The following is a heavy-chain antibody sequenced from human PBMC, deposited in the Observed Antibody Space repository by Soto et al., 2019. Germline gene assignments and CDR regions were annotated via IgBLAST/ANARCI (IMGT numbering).Heavy chain of an antibody. D-gene: IGHD2-15*01. CDR2: ISGSGGST. V-gene: IGHV3-23*01. Sequence: PGGSLRLSCAASGFTFSSYAMSWVRQAPGKGLEWVSAISGSGGSTYYADSVKGRFTISRDNSKNTLYLQMNSLRAEDTAVYYCAKVLSYSAAEYCSGGSCYFDYYYYGKDVWGQGTTVTVSS. CDR3: AKVLSYSAAEYCSGGSCYFDYYYYGKDV. CDR1: GFTFSSYA. J-gene: IGHJ6*02.